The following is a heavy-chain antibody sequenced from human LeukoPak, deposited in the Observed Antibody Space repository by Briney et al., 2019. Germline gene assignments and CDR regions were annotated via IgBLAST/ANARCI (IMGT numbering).Heavy chain of an antibody. CDR1: EFTFSNYV. V-gene: IGHV3-33*08. J-gene: IGHJ4*02. Sequence: GGSLRLSCAASEFTFSNYVMNWVRQAPGKGLEWVAVIWYDGSTEYYADSVKGRFTISRDNSKNTLYLQMNNLRAEDTAVYYCATDYDSRSFSPCCGGQGTLVTVSS. CDR3: ATDYDSRSFSPCC. CDR2: IWYDGSTE. D-gene: IGHD3-22*01.